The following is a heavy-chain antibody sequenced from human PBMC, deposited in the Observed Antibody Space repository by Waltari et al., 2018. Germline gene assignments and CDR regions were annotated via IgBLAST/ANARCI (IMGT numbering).Heavy chain of an antibody. Sequence: QVQVEESGGDLVEPGGSLRLSCEASGFSFSDYYMSWFRQAPGNGLGWFSYIGANGHIINADSVKGRFTISRDNAKNSLYLQMNSLTVEDSAVYFCARGLLNAYTFDFWGQGTLVTVSA. CDR3: ARGLLNAYTFDF. CDR2: IGANGHI. V-gene: IGHV3-11*06. J-gene: IGHJ4*02. CDR1: GFSFSDYY. D-gene: IGHD2-15*01.